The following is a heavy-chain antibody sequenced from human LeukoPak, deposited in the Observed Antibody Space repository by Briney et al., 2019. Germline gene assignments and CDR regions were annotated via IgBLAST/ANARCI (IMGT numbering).Heavy chain of an antibody. CDR1: GGSISSGDYY. CDR2: IYYSGST. CDR3: ARASSFGELPGGTFDY. J-gene: IGHJ4*02. V-gene: IGHV4-30-4*08. Sequence: SQTLSLTCTVSGGSISSGDYYWSWIRQPPGKGLEWIGYIYYSGSTYYNPSLKSRVTISVDTSKNQFSLKLSSVTAADTAVYYCARASSFGELPGGTFDYWGQGTLVTVSS. D-gene: IGHD3-10*01.